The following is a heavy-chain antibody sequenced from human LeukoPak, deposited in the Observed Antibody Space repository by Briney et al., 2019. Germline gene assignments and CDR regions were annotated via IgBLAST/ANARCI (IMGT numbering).Heavy chain of an antibody. CDR1: GYTFAAYY. V-gene: IGHV1-2*02. CDR2: VDPNSGGT. D-gene: IGHD4-23*01. Sequence: ASVKVSCKASGYTFAAYYMHWVRQAPGQGLEWVGWVDPNSGGTNFAQKFRGRVDVTRDTSITTVYMELSRLTSDDTAVYYCTRLHYGGNSFDYWGQGTLVTVSS. CDR3: TRLHYGGNSFDY. J-gene: IGHJ4*02.